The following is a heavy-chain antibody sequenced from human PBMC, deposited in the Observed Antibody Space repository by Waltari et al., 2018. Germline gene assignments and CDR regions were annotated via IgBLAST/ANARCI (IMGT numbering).Heavy chain of an antibody. CDR1: GYSFTSYW. Sequence: EVQLVQSGAEVKKPGESLKISCTGSGYSFTSYWIGGVRQMPGQGLEWMGIIYPGDSDTRYSPSFQGQVTISADKSISTAYLQWSSLKASDTAMYYCARQPRMREMATWGPFDPRGQGTLVTVSS. CDR3: ARQPRMREMATWGPFDP. V-gene: IGHV5-51*01. D-gene: IGHD5-12*01. J-gene: IGHJ5*02. CDR2: IYPGDSDT.